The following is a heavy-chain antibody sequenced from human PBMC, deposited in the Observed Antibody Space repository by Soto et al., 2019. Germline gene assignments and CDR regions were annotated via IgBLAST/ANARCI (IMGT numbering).Heavy chain of an antibody. CDR2: IYYSGST. Sequence: SETLSLTCTVSGGSISSYYWSWIRQPPGKGLEWIGYIYYSGSTNYNPSLKSRVTISVDTSKNQFSLKLSSVTAADTAVYYCAKGPNSGYAMPGYWGQGTLVTVSS. V-gene: IGHV4-59*01. D-gene: IGHD5-12*01. CDR1: GGSISSYY. CDR3: AKGPNSGYAMPGY. J-gene: IGHJ4*02.